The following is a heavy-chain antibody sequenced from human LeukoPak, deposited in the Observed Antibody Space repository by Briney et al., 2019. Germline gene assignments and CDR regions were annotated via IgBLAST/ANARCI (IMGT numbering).Heavy chain of an antibody. CDR1: GYTFTGYY. CDR3: ARASFWESPVNWFDP. J-gene: IGHJ5*02. D-gene: IGHD3-16*01. CDR2: INPKNGGA. V-gene: IGHV1-2*07. Sequence: ASVKVSCKASGYTFTGYYMHWVRQAPGQGLEWMGWINPKNGGANYAPRFQGRVTMTRDRSFSIVYMELSGLTSDDTAMYYCARASFWESPVNWFDPWGQGTLVTVSS.